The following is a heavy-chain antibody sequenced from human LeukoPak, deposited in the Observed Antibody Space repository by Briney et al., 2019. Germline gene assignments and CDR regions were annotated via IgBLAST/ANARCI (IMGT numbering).Heavy chain of an antibody. V-gene: IGHV1-24*01. D-gene: IGHD3-10*01. CDR2: LDPEDGET. CDR1: GYTLTELS. CDR3: ARAPTYGSGSA. J-gene: IGHJ4*02. Sequence: GASVKVSCKVSGYTLTELSMHWVRQAPGKGLEWMGGLDPEDGETIYAQKFQGRVTMTRNTSISTAYMELSSLRSEDTAVYYCARAPTYGSGSAWGQGTLVTVSS.